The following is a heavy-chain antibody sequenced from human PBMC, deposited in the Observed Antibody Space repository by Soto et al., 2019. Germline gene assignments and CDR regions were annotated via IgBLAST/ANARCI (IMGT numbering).Heavy chain of an antibody. D-gene: IGHD3-3*01. CDR2: IDPSDSYT. CDR1: GYSFTSYW. J-gene: IGHJ6*02. Sequence: GESLKISCKGSGYSFTSYWISWVRQMPGKGLEWMGRIDPSDSYTNYSPSFQGHVTISADKSISTAYLQWSSLKASDTAMYYCARTTAGRFLEWLPPSYGMDVWGQGTTVTVPS. V-gene: IGHV5-10-1*01. CDR3: ARTTAGRFLEWLPPSYGMDV.